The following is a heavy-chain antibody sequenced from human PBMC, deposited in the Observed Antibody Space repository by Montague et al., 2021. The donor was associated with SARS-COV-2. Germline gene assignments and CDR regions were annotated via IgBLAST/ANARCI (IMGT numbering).Heavy chain of an antibody. J-gene: IGHJ4*02. Sequence: SETLSLTCTVSGGSISSYYWSWIRQHPGKGLEWIGYIYYSGSTYYNPSLKSRLSISLDTSKNHFSLRLSSVTAADTAVYYCARSESPSYSSSPFDYWGQGTLVTVSS. D-gene: IGHD6-13*01. V-gene: IGHV4-59*06. CDR2: IYYSGST. CDR1: GGSISSYY. CDR3: ARSESPSYSSSPFDY.